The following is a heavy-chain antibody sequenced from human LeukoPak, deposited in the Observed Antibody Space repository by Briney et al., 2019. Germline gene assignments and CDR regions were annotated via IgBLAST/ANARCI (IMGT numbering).Heavy chain of an antibody. CDR1: GGSISSYY. CDR3: ASPRVYGSGAYGMDV. J-gene: IGHJ6*02. D-gene: IGHD3-10*01. Sequence: SETLSLTCTVSGGSISSYYWSWIRQPPGKGLEWIGEINHSGSTNYNPSLKSRVTISVDTSKNQFSLKLSSVTAADTAVYYCASPRVYGSGAYGMDVWGQGTTVTVSS. V-gene: IGHV4-34*01. CDR2: INHSGST.